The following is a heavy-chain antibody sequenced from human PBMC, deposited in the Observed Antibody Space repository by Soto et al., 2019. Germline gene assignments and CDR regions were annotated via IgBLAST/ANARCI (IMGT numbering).Heavy chain of an antibody. J-gene: IGHJ6*02. D-gene: IGHD3-22*01. CDR1: GYTFTSYG. CDR3: GRRVFMLVVVRFYGMDV. V-gene: IGHV1-18*01. CDR2: ISAYNGNK. Sequence: ASVKVSCKASGYTFTSYGISWVRQAPGQGLEWMGWISAYNGNKNYAQKLQGRVTMTTDTSTSTAYMELRSLRSEDTAVYYCGRRVFMLVVVRFYGMDVWGQVPTVTVSS.